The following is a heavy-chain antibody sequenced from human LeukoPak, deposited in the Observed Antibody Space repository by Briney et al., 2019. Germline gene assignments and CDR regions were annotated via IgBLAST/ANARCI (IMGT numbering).Heavy chain of an antibody. V-gene: IGHV1-2*02. CDR2: INPNSGGT. D-gene: IGHD2-2*01. Sequence: ASVKVSCKASGYTFTGYYMHWVRQAPGQGLEWMGWINPNSGGTSYAQKFQGRVTMTRDTSISTAYMELSRLRSDDTAVYYCARAIRGCSSTSCYGGWGQGTLVTVSS. CDR1: GYTFTGYY. J-gene: IGHJ4*02. CDR3: ARAIRGCSSTSCYGG.